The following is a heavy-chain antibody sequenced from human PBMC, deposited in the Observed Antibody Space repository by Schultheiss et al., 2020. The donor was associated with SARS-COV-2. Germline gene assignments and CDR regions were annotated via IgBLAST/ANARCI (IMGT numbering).Heavy chain of an antibody. CDR1: GGSISSGGYY. D-gene: IGHD3-10*01. V-gene: IGHV4-31*03. CDR2: IYYSGTA. CDR3: ARGSSIRYYYGSGTYGMDV. J-gene: IGHJ6*02. Sequence: SETLPLTCTVSGGSISSGGYYWSWIRHHPGKGLELIGSIYYSGTAFYNPSLKSRVTISVDTSKNQFSLKLSSVTAADTAVYYCARGSSIRYYYGSGTYGMDVWGQGTTVTVS.